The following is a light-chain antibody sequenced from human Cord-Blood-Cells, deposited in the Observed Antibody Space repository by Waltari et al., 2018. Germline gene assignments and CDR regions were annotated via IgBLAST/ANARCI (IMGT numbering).Light chain of an antibody. CDR2: GAS. CDR3: QQYYSTPQT. V-gene: IGKV4-1*01. J-gene: IGKJ1*01. CDR1: QSVLYSSNNKNY. Sequence: DIVMTQSPDSLAVSLGVRATINCKSSQSVLYSSNNKNYLAWYQQQPGQPPKLLIYGASTRESGVPDRFSGSGSGTDFTLAISSRQAEDVAVYYCQQYYSTPQTFGQGTKVEI.